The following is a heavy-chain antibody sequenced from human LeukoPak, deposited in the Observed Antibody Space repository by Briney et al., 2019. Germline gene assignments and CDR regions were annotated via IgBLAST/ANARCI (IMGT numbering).Heavy chain of an antibody. D-gene: IGHD3-10*01. V-gene: IGHV3-21*01. CDR1: GFTFSSYS. J-gene: IGHJ4*02. CDR3: AREPYYGSGSYYFDY. Sequence: KPGGSLRLSCAASGFTFSSYSMNWVRQAPGKGLEWVSSISSSSSYIYYADSVKGRFTISRDNAKNSLYLQMNSLRAEDTAVYYCAREPYYGSGSYYFDYWGQGTLVTVSS. CDR2: ISSSSSYI.